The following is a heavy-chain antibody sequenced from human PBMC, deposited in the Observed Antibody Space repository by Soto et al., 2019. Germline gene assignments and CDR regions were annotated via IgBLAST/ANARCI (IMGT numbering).Heavy chain of an antibody. CDR2: ISAYNGDT. Sequence: GASVKVSCKASGYTFARYHIGWVRQAPGQGLEWMGWISAYNGDTNYAQKFQGRVTMTTDTSTSTAYLELESLRFDDTAVYFCARLDYGSGYFYYYYMDVPGSATTVTVSS. V-gene: IGHV1-18*01. D-gene: IGHD3-10*01. J-gene: IGHJ6*03. CDR3: ARLDYGSGYFYYYYMDV. CDR1: GYTFARYH.